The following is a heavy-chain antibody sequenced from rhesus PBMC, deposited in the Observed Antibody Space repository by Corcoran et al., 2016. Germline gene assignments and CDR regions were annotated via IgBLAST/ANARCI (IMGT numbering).Heavy chain of an antibody. V-gene: IGHV4S14*01. CDR2: ISSGGSN. CDR1: GGSFSGSW. J-gene: IGHJ5-1*01. Sequence: QVQLQESGPGLVKPPETLSLTCAVSGGSFSGSWWGWIRQPPGRGVEWIGHISSGGSNYLNPSLKSRVTLSVDTSKNQVSLKLSSVTAADTAVYYCARDRVAGTFGVWGPGVLVTVSS. D-gene: IGHD1-20*01. CDR3: ARDRVAGTFGV.